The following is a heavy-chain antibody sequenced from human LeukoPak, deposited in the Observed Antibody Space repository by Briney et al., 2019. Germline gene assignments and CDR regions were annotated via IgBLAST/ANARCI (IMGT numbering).Heavy chain of an antibody. D-gene: IGHD3-22*01. CDR3: ARCPYDSTGYYSVPSHLDY. CDR2: IKQDGSAK. J-gene: IGHJ4*02. CDR1: GFTFSTYW. Sequence: GGSLRLSCAASGFTFSTYWMTWVRQAPGKGLEWVANIKQDGSAKYYVDSLRGRFSISRDNVKNSLFLQMNSLSAEDTAVYYCARCPYDSTGYYSVPSHLDYWGQGPLVTVPS. V-gene: IGHV3-7*01.